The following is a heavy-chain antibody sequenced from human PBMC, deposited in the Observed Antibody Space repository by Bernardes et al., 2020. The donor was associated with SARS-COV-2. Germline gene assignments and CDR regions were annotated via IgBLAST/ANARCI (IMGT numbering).Heavy chain of an antibody. Sequence: ASVKVSCKASGYTFTGYYMHWVRQAPGQGLEWMGWINPNSGGTNYAQKFQGWVTMTRYTSISTAYMELSRLRSDDTAVYYCARDRCSGGSCRAAFDIWGHGTMVTVPS. D-gene: IGHD2-15*01. CDR3: ARDRCSGGSCRAAFDI. CDR2: INPNSGGT. J-gene: IGHJ3*02. V-gene: IGHV1-2*04. CDR1: GYTFTGYY.